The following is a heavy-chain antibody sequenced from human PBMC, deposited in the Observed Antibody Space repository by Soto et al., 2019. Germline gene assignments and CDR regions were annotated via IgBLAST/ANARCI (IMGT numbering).Heavy chain of an antibody. Sequence: TLSLTCAVSGGSISSSNWWSWVRQPPGKGLEWIGEIYHSGSTNYNPSLKSRVTISVDKSKNQFSLKLSSVTAADTAVYYCASRYYDSSGYYLNWGQGTLVTVSS. CDR3: ASRYYDSSGYYLN. V-gene: IGHV4-4*02. CDR1: GGSISSSNW. J-gene: IGHJ4*02. D-gene: IGHD3-22*01. CDR2: IYHSGST.